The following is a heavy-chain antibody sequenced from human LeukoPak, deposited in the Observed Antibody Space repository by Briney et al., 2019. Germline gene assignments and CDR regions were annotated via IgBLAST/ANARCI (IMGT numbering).Heavy chain of an antibody. Sequence: GGSLRLSCAASGFTFQDYAMHWVRQAPGKGLECVALISGDGDTTSYTDSVKGRFTVYRDNSKNSLYLRMDSLTTEDTGLYYCTKVADSGSYYRAFELWGQGTMVTVSS. CDR3: TKVADSGSYYRAFEL. V-gene: IGHV3-43*02. CDR1: GFTFQDYA. J-gene: IGHJ3*01. D-gene: IGHD3-10*01. CDR2: ISGDGDTT.